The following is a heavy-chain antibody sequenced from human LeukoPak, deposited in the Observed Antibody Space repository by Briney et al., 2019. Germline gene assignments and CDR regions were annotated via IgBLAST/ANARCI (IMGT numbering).Heavy chain of an antibody. CDR3: ARGGRSRYYGSGSSNIGRDY. Sequence: GASVKVSCKASGYTFTSYDINWVRQATGQGLEWMGWMNPNSGNTGYAQKFQGRVTMTRNTSINTAYMELSSLRSEDTAVYYCARGGRSRYYGSGSSNIGRDYWGQGTLVTVSS. V-gene: IGHV1-8*01. J-gene: IGHJ4*02. CDR2: MNPNSGNT. CDR1: GYTFTSYD. D-gene: IGHD3-10*01.